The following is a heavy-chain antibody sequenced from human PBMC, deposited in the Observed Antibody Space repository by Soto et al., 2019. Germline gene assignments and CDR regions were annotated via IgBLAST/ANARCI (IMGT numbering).Heavy chain of an antibody. D-gene: IGHD4-17*01. Sequence: EVQLLESGGGLVQPGGSLRLSCEASGFSFSNYVLSWVRQSPGKGLEWVSTFSAGGRAYYADSVKGRFTIAKDTSKNTLHLQASSLRAEDTAVYYCAKESMPEHYGDTLFDYWGQGTRVTVSS. CDR3: AKESMPEHYGDTLFDY. V-gene: IGHV3-23*01. CDR2: FSAGGRA. J-gene: IGHJ4*02. CDR1: GFSFSNYV.